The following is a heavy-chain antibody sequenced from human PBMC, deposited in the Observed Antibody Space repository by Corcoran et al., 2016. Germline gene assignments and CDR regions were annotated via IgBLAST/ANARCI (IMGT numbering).Heavy chain of an antibody. D-gene: IGHD3-10*01. V-gene: IGHV3-74*03. Sequence: EVQLVESGGGLVQPGGSLRLSCAASGFTFSNYWVHWVRQVPGKGLLWVSGINSNGRDTKYADFAKGRFIISRDNAKNTLYLQMNSLTVEDAGVYYCVRAGPDYWGQGALVTVSS. CDR2: INSNGRDT. CDR1: GFTFSNYW. CDR3: VRAGPDY. J-gene: IGHJ4*02.